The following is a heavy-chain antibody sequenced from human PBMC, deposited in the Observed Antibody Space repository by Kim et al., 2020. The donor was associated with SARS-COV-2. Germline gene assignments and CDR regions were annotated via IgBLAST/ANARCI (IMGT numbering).Heavy chain of an antibody. J-gene: IGHJ4*02. CDR3: ASELERDY. D-gene: IGHD1-1*01. CDR2: TPI. V-gene: IGHV3-48*02. Sequence: TPIYHSDSVKGRFTISRDNAANALYLQMHSLRDEDTAVYYCASELERDYWGQGTLVTVSS.